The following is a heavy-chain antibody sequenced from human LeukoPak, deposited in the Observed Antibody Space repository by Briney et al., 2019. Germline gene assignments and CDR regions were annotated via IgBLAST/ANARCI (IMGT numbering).Heavy chain of an antibody. D-gene: IGHD3-10*01. J-gene: IGHJ4*02. CDR2: IYYSGST. CDR1: GGSISSYY. V-gene: IGHV4-59*08. Sequence: SETLSLTCTVSGGSISSYYWSWIRQPPGKGLEWIGYIYYSGSTNYNPSLKSRVTISVDTSKNQFSLRLRSVTAADTAVYYCASVRGSYYSPTYYFDYWGQGALITVSS. CDR3: ASVRGSYYSPTYYFDY.